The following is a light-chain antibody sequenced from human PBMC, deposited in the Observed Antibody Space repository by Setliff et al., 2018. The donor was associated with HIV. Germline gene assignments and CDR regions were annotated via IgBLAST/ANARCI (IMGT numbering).Light chain of an antibody. V-gene: IGKV4-1*01. CDR1: QSVLFSSNNKNY. Sequence: DIVMTQSPDSLAVSLGERATINCKSSQSVLFSSNNKNYLAWFQQRPGQSPKVLIYWASTREPGVPDRFSGSGSGKDFTLTISNLQAEDVAVYYCQQYYTTPLTFGGGTKVDIK. J-gene: IGKJ4*01. CDR3: QQYYTTPLT. CDR2: WAS.